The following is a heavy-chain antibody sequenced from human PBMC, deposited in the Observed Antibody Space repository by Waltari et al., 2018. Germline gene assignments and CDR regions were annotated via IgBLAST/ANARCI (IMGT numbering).Heavy chain of an antibody. CDR2: IYHSGST. J-gene: IGHJ4*02. CDR1: GYSISRGYY. Sequence: QVQLQESGPGLVKPSETLSLTCAVSGYSISRGYYWGWIRQPPGKGLEWIGSIYHSGSTYYNPSLKSRVTISVDTSKNQFSLKLSSVTAADTAVYYCARVSIAAAGTTFDYWGQGTLVTVSS. CDR3: ARVSIAAAGTTFDY. D-gene: IGHD6-13*01. V-gene: IGHV4-38-2*01.